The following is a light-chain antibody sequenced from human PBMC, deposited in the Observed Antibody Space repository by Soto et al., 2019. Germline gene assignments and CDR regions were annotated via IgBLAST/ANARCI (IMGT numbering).Light chain of an antibody. V-gene: IGLV2-11*01. J-gene: IGLJ2*01. CDR2: DVS. CDR1: SSDVGGYNL. Sequence: QSALTQPRSVSGSPGQSVTISCTGTSSDVGGYNLVSWYQQHPGKAPKLMIYDVSKRPSGVPDRFSGSKSGHTASLTISVLQADDEADYNCCSYAGSYTVIFGGGTKLTVL. CDR3: CSYAGSYTVI.